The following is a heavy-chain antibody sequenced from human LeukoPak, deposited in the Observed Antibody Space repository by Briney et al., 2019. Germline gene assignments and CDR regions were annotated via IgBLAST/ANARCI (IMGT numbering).Heavy chain of an antibody. D-gene: IGHD3-9*01. J-gene: IGHJ6*03. CDR2: IYYSGST. V-gene: IGHV4-39*01. CDR1: GGSISSSSYY. Sequence: SETLSLTCTVSGGSISSSSYYWGWIRQPPGKGLEWIGSIYYSGSTYYNPSLKSRVTISVDTSKNQFSLKLSSVTAADTAVYYCARRNQFDWLLLGCYYMDVWGKGTTVTVSS. CDR3: ARRNQFDWLLLGCYYMDV.